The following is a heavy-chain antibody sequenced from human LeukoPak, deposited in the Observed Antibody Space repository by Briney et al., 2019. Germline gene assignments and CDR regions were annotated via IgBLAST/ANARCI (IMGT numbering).Heavy chain of an antibody. CDR2: ISSSSTSR. CDR1: GVTFSDYF. V-gene: IGHV3-11*06. Sequence: PGGSLRLSCAASGVTFSDYFISSLRQAPGKGLEWGSYISSSSTSRNYADSVKGRFTISRDNAKSTLYLQMNSLRAEDTAVYYCARDRGRVVGEYFDNWGQGTLVTVSS. CDR3: ARDRGRVVGEYFDN. J-gene: IGHJ4*02. D-gene: IGHD3-3*01.